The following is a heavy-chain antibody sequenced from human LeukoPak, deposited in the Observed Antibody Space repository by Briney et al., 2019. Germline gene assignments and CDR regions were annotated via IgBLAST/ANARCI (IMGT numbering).Heavy chain of an antibody. V-gene: IGHV3-23*01. J-gene: IGHJ4*02. CDR2: IGGSGGGI. D-gene: IGHD6-13*01. CDR3: ARGIAAAALSR. CDR1: RFTFSSYA. Sequence: HPGGSLRLSCAASRFTFSSYAMSWVRQAPGMRLEWVSTIGGSGGGIYYADSVKGRFTISRDNSQSTLYLQMNSLRAEDTAVYYCARGIAAAALSRWGQGTLVTVSS.